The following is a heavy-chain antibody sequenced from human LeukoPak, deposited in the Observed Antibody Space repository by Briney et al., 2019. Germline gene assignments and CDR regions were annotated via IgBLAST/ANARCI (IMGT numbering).Heavy chain of an antibody. J-gene: IGHJ4*02. V-gene: IGHV3-23*01. Sequence: GGSLRLSCAASGFTFSNYAMSWVRQAPGKGLEWVSSISGSGGSTYYADSVKGRFTISRDNSKNTLYLQMNSLRAEDTAIYYCAKSIYYGSGSYYYWGQGTLVTVSS. D-gene: IGHD3-10*01. CDR2: ISGSGGST. CDR1: GFTFSNYA. CDR3: AKSIYYGSGSYYY.